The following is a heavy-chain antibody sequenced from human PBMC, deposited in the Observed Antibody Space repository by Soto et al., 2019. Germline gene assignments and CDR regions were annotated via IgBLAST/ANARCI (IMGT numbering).Heavy chain of an antibody. CDR2: IYYSGST. V-gene: IGHV4-39*01. D-gene: IGHD2-15*01. CDR3: ARGDGFTPGGAFDI. J-gene: IGHJ3*02. CDR1: GGSISSSSYY. Sequence: SETLSLTCTVSGGSISSSSYYWGWIRQPPGKGLELIGRIYYSGSTYYNPSLKSRVTISVDTSKNQFSLKLSSVTAADTAVYYCARGDGFTPGGAFDIWGQGTMVTVSS.